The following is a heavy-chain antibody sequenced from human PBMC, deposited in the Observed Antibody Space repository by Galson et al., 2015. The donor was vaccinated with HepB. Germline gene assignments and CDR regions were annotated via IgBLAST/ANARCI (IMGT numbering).Heavy chain of an antibody. Sequence: SLRLSCAASGFTVSSNDMSWVRQAPGKGLEWVSVIYSGGSTYYADSVKGRFTISRHNSKNTLYLQMNSLRAEDTAVYYCARSYYDSSGYSTHGMDVWGQGTTVTVSS. CDR2: IYSGGST. V-gene: IGHV3-53*04. J-gene: IGHJ6*02. D-gene: IGHD3-22*01. CDR3: ARSYYDSSGYSTHGMDV. CDR1: GFTVSSND.